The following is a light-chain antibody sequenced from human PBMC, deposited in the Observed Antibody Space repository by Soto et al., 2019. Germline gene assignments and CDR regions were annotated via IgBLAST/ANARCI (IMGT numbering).Light chain of an antibody. CDR3: QQLRSYPST. J-gene: IGKJ4*01. CDR1: QDIGNW. Sequence: DIQMTQSPSSLSASVGDRVTISCRASQDIGNWLAWYQQKPGKAPTLLIYAASTLQSGVPSRFSGSGFGTDFTLTISSLQAEDFASYYCQQLRSYPSTFGGGTKVDI. V-gene: IGKV1-12*02. CDR2: AAS.